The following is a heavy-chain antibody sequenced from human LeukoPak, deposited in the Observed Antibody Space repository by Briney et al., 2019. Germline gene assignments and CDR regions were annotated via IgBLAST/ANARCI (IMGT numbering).Heavy chain of an antibody. J-gene: IGHJ4*02. CDR1: GYTFIGYY. V-gene: IGHV1-2*02. Sequence: ASVKVSCKASGYTFIGYYMHWVRQAPGQGLEWMGFINPNSGGTNYAQKFQGRVTMTRDTSISTAYMELSSLTSDDTAVYYCARDLEGYHYGSGDYPQWGQGTLITVSS. CDR2: INPNSGGT. D-gene: IGHD3-10*01. CDR3: ARDLEGYHYGSGDYPQ.